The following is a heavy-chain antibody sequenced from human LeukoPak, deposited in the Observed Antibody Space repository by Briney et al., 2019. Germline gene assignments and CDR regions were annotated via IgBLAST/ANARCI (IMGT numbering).Heavy chain of an antibody. D-gene: IGHD2-21*01. CDR1: GYSFTTYW. CDR3: ARQIAQGDY. J-gene: IGHJ4*02. Sequence: GESLKISCEASGYSFTTYWIGWVRQMPGKGLEWMGIIYPGDFHIRYSPSFQGQVTISADKSINTAYLQWSSLRASDTAMYYCARQIAQGDYWGQGTLVTVSS. CDR2: IYPGDFHI. V-gene: IGHV5-51*01.